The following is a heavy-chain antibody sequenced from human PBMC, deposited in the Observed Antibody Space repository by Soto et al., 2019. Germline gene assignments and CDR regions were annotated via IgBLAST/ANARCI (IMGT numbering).Heavy chain of an antibody. J-gene: IGHJ4*02. V-gene: IGHV1-24*01. CDR3: ATLEDLGYCSSTSCYYAY. CDR1: GYTLTELS. Sequence: ASVQVSCKVSGYTLTELSMHWVRQAPGKGLEWMGGFDPEDGETIYAQKFQGRVTMTEDTSTDTAYMELSSLRSEDTAVYYCATLEDLGYCSSTSCYYAYWGQGTLVTVSS. CDR2: FDPEDGET. D-gene: IGHD2-2*01.